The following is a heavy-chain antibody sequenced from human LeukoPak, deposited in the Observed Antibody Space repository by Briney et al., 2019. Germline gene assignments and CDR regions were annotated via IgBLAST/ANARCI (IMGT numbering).Heavy chain of an antibody. V-gene: IGHV7-4-1*02. Sequence: WASVKVSCKASGYTFTSYAMNWVRQAPGQGLEWMGWINTNTGNPTYAQGFTGRFVFSLDTSVSPAYLQISSLKAEDTAVYYCARRGYSYGYYWFDPWGPGTLVTVSS. D-gene: IGHD5-18*01. CDR1: GYTFTSYA. CDR3: ARRGYSYGYYWFDP. J-gene: IGHJ5*02. CDR2: INTNTGNP.